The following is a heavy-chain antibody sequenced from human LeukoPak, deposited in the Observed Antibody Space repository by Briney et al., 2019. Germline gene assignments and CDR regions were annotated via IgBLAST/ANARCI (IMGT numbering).Heavy chain of an antibody. Sequence: PSQTLSLTCTVSGGSISSGSYFWSSIRQPAGKGLEWIGRIYTSGSTNYNPSLKSRVTISVDTSKNQFSLNLSSVTAADTAVYYCARVIAVAGSNWFDPWGQGTLVTVSS. CDR1: GGSISSGSYF. V-gene: IGHV4-61*02. CDR2: IYTSGST. J-gene: IGHJ5*02. D-gene: IGHD6-19*01. CDR3: ARVIAVAGSNWFDP.